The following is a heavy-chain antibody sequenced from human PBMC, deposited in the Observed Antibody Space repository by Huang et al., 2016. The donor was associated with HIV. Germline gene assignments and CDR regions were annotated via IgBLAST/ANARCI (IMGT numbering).Heavy chain of an antibody. D-gene: IGHD6-13*01. Sequence: QLQLQESGLGQVKPSETLSLTCTISGDFISSTNYYWGWIRQSPGKGLEWVGGVYQSGSTNYNPSLKSRGTLSVDTSRNQFSLRLNSVTAADTAVYYCASQHIGAAATWFWGRGTQVAVSS. CDR1: GDFISSTNYY. CDR3: ASQHIGAAATWF. J-gene: IGHJ4*02. CDR2: VYQSGST. V-gene: IGHV4-39*01.